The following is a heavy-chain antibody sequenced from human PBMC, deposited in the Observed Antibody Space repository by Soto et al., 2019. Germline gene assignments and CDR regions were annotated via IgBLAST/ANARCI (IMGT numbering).Heavy chain of an antibody. J-gene: IGHJ4*02. CDR3: ARDRPYSSGWYSDY. D-gene: IGHD6-19*01. CDR2: IYSGGST. Sequence: EVQLVESGGGLVQPGGSLRLSCAASGFTVSSNYMSWVRQAPGKGLEWASVIYSGGSTYYADSVKGRFTISRDNSKNTLYLQMNSLRAEDTAVYYCARDRPYSSGWYSDYWGQGTLVTVSS. CDR1: GFTVSSNY. V-gene: IGHV3-66*01.